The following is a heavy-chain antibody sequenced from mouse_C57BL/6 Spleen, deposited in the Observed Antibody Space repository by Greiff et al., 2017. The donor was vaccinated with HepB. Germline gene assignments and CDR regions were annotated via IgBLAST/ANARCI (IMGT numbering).Heavy chain of an antibody. V-gene: IGHV1-15*01. CDR1: GYTFTDYE. CDR2: IDPETGGT. J-gene: IGHJ1*03. Sequence: VQVVESGAELVRPGASVTLSCKASGYTFTDYEMHWVKQTPVHGLEWIGAIDPETGGTAYNQKFKGKAILTADTSSSTAYMELRSLTSEDSAVYYCTRDGYYENWYFDVWGTGTTVTVSS. CDR3: TRDGYYENWYFDV. D-gene: IGHD2-3*01.